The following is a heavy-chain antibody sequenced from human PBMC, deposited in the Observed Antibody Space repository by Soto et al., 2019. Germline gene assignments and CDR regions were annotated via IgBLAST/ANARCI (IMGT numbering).Heavy chain of an antibody. V-gene: IGHV1-69*06. J-gene: IGHJ6*02. CDR3: ASSYYDSSAYYYYYYGMDV. Sequence: ASVKVSCKASGGTFSSYAISWLRQAPGQGLEWMGGIIPIFGTANYAQKFQGRVTITADKSTSTAYMELSSLSSEDTAVYYCASSYYDSSAYYYYYYGMDVWGQGTTVTVSS. CDR1: GGTFSSYA. CDR2: IIPIFGTA. D-gene: IGHD3-22*01.